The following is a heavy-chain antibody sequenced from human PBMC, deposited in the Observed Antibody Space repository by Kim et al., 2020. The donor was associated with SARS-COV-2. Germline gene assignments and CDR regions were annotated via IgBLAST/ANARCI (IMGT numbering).Heavy chain of an antibody. D-gene: IGHD3-16*01. CDR2: IKEDGSEK. J-gene: IGHJ4*02. V-gene: IGHV3-7*03. CDR1: GFTFSSYW. Sequence: GGSLRLSCAASGFTFSSYWMSWVRQPPGNGLEWVANIKEDGSEKHYVDSVEGRFTITRDNAKNSLYLQMNSLRADDTGVYFCVREAQMTSVGEYWGQGTLVTVSS. CDR3: VREAQMTSVGEY.